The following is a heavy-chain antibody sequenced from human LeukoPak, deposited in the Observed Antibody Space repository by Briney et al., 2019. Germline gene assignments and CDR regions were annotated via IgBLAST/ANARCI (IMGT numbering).Heavy chain of an antibody. Sequence: PSETLSLTCAVSGGSISSSNWWSWVRQPPGKGLEWIGYIYYSGSTYYNPSLKSRVTISVDTSKNQFSLKLSSVTAADTAVYYCAREQVVPAATPGNWFDPWGQGTLVTVSS. CDR1: GGSISSSNW. CDR2: IYYSGST. J-gene: IGHJ5*02. CDR3: AREQVVPAATPGNWFDP. D-gene: IGHD2-2*01. V-gene: IGHV4-4*02.